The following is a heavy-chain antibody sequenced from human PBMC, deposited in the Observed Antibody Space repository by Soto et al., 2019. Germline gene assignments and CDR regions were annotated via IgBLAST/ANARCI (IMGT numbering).Heavy chain of an antibody. CDR2: ISSSTNYI. V-gene: IGHV3-21*01. J-gene: IGHJ4*02. D-gene: IGHD3-10*01. CDR1: GFTFSSYT. CDR3: ASGGVIRGAVFDY. Sequence: GGSLRLSCAASGFTFSSYTMNWVRQAPGKGLEWVSSISSSTNYIYYADSLKGRFTISRDNAKNSLYLQMTSLRAEDTAVYYCASGGVIRGAVFDYWGQGTLVTVSS.